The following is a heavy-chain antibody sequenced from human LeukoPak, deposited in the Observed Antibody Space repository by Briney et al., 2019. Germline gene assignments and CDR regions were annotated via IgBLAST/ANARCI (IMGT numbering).Heavy chain of an antibody. J-gene: IGHJ4*02. Sequence: ASVRVSCKASGYTFTSYGISWVRQAPGQGLEWMGWISAYNGNTNYAQKLQGRVTMTTDTSTSTAYMELRSLRSDDTAVYYCARLGHTMNYYDSSGYYPLDYWGQGTLVTVSS. D-gene: IGHD3-22*01. CDR1: GYTFTSYG. V-gene: IGHV1-18*01. CDR2: ISAYNGNT. CDR3: ARLGHTMNYYDSSGYYPLDY.